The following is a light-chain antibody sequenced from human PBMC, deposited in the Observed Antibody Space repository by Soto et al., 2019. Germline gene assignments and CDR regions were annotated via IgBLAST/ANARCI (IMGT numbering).Light chain of an antibody. CDR1: QSVSSSY. J-gene: IGKJ5*01. CDR3: QLYGISPH. CDR2: ASS. V-gene: IGKV3-20*01. Sequence: EIVLTQSSGTLSLSPGERATLSCRASQSVSSSYLAWYQQKPGQAPRLLIYASSNRATGIPDRFSGSASGTDFTLTINRLEPEDFAVYYCQLYGISPHFGQGTRLEIK.